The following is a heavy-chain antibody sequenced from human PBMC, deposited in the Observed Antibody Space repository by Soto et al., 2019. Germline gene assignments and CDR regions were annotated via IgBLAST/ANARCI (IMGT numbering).Heavy chain of an antibody. D-gene: IGHD3-10*01. J-gene: IGHJ5*02. CDR2: IYYSGHT. Sequence: QLQLQESGPGLVKPSETLSLTCNVSGGSISSSSYYWGWIRQPPGKGLEWIASIYYSGHTYYNPSLKSRVTISVDTSKNQFPLKLSSVTAADTAVYYCAMSLWFGNTPNWFDPWGQGTLVTVSS. CDR3: AMSLWFGNTPNWFDP. V-gene: IGHV4-39*01. CDR1: GGSISSSSYY.